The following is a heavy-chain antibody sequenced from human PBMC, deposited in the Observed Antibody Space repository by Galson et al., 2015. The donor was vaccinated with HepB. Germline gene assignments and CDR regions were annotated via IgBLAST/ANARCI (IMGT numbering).Heavy chain of an antibody. J-gene: IGHJ4*02. V-gene: IGHV3-23*01. D-gene: IGHD4-17*01. CDR1: GFTFSSYA. CDR3: ARHGYGDYFDY. Sequence: SLRLSCAASGFTFSSYAMSWVRQAPGKGLEWVPAISGSGGSTYYADSVKGRFTISRDNSKNTLYLQMNSLRAEDTAVYYCARHGYGDYFDYWGQGTLVTVSS. CDR2: ISGSGGST.